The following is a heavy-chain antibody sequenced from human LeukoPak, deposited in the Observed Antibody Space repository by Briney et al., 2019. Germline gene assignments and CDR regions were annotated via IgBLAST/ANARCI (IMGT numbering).Heavy chain of an antibody. CDR1: GGSINSYY. CDR2: IYYSGSG. V-gene: IGHV4-59*01. J-gene: IGHJ4*02. Sequence: SETLSLTCTVSGGSINSYYWTWIRQPPGKGLEWIGCIYYSGSGNFNPSLKSRVTISVDTSKNQFSLELRSLTAADSAVYYCARDQQPDYWGQGTLVSVSS. D-gene: IGHD6-13*01. CDR3: ARDQQPDY.